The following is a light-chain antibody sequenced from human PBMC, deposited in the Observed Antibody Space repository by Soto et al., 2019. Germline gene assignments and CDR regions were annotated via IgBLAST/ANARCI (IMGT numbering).Light chain of an antibody. CDR2: DVD. J-gene: IGLJ3*02. Sequence: QLVLTQPASVSGSPGQSITISCTGTSSDVGRYNFVSWYQQHPGKAPRLMIFDVDNRPSGVSTRFSGSKSGNTASLTISGLQAEDEADYYCCSYSGSSTIVVFGGGTKVTVL. CDR3: CSYSGSSTIVV. V-gene: IGLV2-14*03. CDR1: SSDVGRYNF.